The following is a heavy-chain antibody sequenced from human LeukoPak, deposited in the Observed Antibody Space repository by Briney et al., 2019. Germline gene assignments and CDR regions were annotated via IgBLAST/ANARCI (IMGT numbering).Heavy chain of an antibody. CDR2: INGRGDNT. CDR1: GVIISSYA. CDR3: AKDRVSPGFNWFDP. V-gene: IGHV3-23*01. D-gene: IGHD2/OR15-2a*01. Sequence: AGGSLRLSCAASGVIISSYAMSWVRQAPGKGLKWVSAINGRGDNTYYEDFVKGRFTISRDNSKSTVYLQMNSPRTEDTAVYYCAKDRVSPGFNWFDPWGQGTLVTVSS. J-gene: IGHJ5*02.